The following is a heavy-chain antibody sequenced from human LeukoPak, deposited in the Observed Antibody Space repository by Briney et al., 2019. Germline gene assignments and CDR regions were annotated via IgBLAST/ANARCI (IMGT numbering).Heavy chain of an antibody. Sequence: PGRSLRLSCAASGFTFDDYAMHWVRQAPGKGLEWVSGISWNSGSIGYADSVKGRFTISRDNAKNSLYLQINSLRAEDTALYYCAKTKEGYYLDAFDIWGQGTMVTVSS. CDR2: ISWNSGSI. CDR1: GFTFDDYA. J-gene: IGHJ3*02. V-gene: IGHV3-9*01. CDR3: AKTKEGYYLDAFDI. D-gene: IGHD2-15*01.